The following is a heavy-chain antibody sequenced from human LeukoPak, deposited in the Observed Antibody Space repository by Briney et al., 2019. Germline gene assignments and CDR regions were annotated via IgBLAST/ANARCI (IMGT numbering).Heavy chain of an antibody. Sequence: GGSLRLSCAASGFTFSSYAMHWVRQAPGKGLEWVAVISYDGSNKYYADSVKGRFTISRDNSKNTLYLQMNSLRAEDTAVYYCARDHVGSMIVVADNWFDPRGQGTLVTVSS. CDR2: ISYDGSNK. J-gene: IGHJ5*02. D-gene: IGHD3-22*01. V-gene: IGHV3-30-3*01. CDR1: GFTFSSYA. CDR3: ARDHVGSMIVVADNWFDP.